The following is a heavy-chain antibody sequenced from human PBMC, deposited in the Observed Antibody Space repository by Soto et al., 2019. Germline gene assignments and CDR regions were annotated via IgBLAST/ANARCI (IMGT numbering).Heavy chain of an antibody. CDR1: GGSISSYY. CDR2: IYYSGST. Sequence: SETLSLTCTVSGGSISSYYWSWIRQPPGKGLEWIGYIYYSGSTNYNPSLKSRVTISVDTSKNQFSLKLSSVTAADTAVYYCARLLGDTIFGVVIPPQGFVWFDPWGQGTLVTVSS. J-gene: IGHJ5*02. D-gene: IGHD3-3*01. V-gene: IGHV4-59*08. CDR3: ARLLGDTIFGVVIPPQGFVWFDP.